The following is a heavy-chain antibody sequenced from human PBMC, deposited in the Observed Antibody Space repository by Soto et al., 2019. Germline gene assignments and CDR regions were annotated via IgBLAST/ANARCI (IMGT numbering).Heavy chain of an antibody. D-gene: IGHD3-9*01. Sequence: KGLAWIGTIYPGYSDTRYSPSLQGQVTISADKSISTAYLQWSSLKASDTAMYYCARQGRTYYDILTGYYRPIKWGGYGMDVWGQATTVTVSS. J-gene: IGHJ6*02. CDR3: ARQGRTYYDILTGYYRPIKWGGYGMDV. V-gene: IGHV5-51*01. CDR2: IYPGYSDT.